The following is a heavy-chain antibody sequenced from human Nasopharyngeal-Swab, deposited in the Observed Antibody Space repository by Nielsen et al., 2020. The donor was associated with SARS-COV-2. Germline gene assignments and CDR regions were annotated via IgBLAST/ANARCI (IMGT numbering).Heavy chain of an antibody. CDR2: ISAYNGNT. J-gene: IGHJ6*02. V-gene: IGHV1-18*01. CDR1: GYTFTSYG. Sequence: ASVKVSCKASGYTFTSYGISWVRQAPGQGLEWMGWISAYNGNTNYAQKLQGRVTMTTDTSTSTAYMELRSLRSDGTAVYYCARGTYYDILTGYYPWDYYGMDVWGQGTTVTVSS. D-gene: IGHD3-9*01. CDR3: ARGTYYDILTGYYPWDYYGMDV.